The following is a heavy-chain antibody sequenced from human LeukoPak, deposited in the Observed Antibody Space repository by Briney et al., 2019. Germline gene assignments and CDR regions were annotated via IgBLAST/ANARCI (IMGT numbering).Heavy chain of an antibody. CDR2: INPNSGGT. D-gene: IGHD6-6*01. J-gene: IGHJ4*02. Sequence: ASVKVSCKASGYTFTGYYMHWVRQAPGQGLEWMGWINPNSGGTNYAQKFQGRVTMTRDMSISTAYMELSRLRSDDTAVYYCARVRAGSSSPFDYWGQGTLVTVSS. CDR1: GYTFTGYY. V-gene: IGHV1-2*02. CDR3: ARVRAGSSSPFDY.